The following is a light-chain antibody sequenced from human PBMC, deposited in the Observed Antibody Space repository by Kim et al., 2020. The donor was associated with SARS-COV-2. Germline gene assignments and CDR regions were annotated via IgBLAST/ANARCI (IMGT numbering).Light chain of an antibody. V-gene: IGLV3-19*01. Sequence: SSELTQDPAVSVALGQTVRITCQGDSLRSFYATWYQQKPGQAPILVIYGKNNRPSGIPDRFSGSSSGNTASLTITGTQAGDEADYYCNSRDTNDNVLFGGGTRLTA. J-gene: IGLJ7*02. CDR1: SLRSFY. CDR3: NSRDTNDNVL. CDR2: GKN.